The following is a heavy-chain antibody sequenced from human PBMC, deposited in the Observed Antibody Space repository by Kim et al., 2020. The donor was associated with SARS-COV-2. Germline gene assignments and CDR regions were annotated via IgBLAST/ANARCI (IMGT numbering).Heavy chain of an antibody. D-gene: IGHD3-3*01. V-gene: IGHV4-59*13. Sequence: SETLSLTCTVSGGSISSYYWSWIRQPPGKGLEWIVYIYYSGSTNYNPSLKSRVTISVDTSKNQFSLKLSSVTAADTAVYYCARGDDFWSGTPKAWGQGTLVTVSS. CDR3: ARGDDFWSGTPKA. CDR2: IYYSGST. J-gene: IGHJ5*02. CDR1: GGSISSYY.